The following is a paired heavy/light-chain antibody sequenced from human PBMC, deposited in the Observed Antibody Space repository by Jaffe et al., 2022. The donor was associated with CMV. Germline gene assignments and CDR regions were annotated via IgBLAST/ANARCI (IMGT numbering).Heavy chain of an antibody. V-gene: IGHV1-3*01. J-gene: IGHJ4*02. D-gene: IGHD5-18*01. Sequence: QVQLVQSGPEMKKPGASVKVSCRASGYTFTAYSVHWVRQAPGQKFEWLGCIKAGTGYTEYSHNFQDRVTITTDTSASTVYMELSSLRSADTALYYCARDGYSFRYYFDFWGQGTLVTVSS. CDR2: IKAGTGYT. CDR3: ARDGYSFRYYFDF. CDR1: GYTFTAYS.
Light chain of an antibody. CDR2: ATG. Sequence: EIVLTQSPGTLSLSPGERATLSCRASQSLSVNTLAWYQQKPGQAPRLLVYATGHRATGIPDRFSASGAGTDFALTIRRLEREDFAVYYCHQYDTSPQTFGQGTKVEIK. CDR1: QSLSVNT. J-gene: IGKJ1*01. V-gene: IGKV3-20*01. CDR3: HQYDTSPQT.